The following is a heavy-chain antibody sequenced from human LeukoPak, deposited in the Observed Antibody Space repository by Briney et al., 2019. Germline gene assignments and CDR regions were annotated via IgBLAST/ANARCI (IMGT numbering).Heavy chain of an antibody. CDR3: ARAGRFGESFRDYYYYMDV. CDR1: GFTFSSYS. CDR2: ISSSTSTI. J-gene: IGHJ6*03. D-gene: IGHD3-10*01. V-gene: IGHV3-48*01. Sequence: PGGSLRLSCAASGFTFSSYSMNWVRQAPGKGLEWVACISSSTSTIHYADSVKGRFTISRDNAKNSLYLQMNSLRAEDTAMYYCARAGRFGESFRDYYYYMDVWGKGTTVTVSS.